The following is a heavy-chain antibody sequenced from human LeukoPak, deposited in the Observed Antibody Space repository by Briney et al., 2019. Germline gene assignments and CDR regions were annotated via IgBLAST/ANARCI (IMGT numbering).Heavy chain of an antibody. CDR3: ARDYGDHGEYFDY. D-gene: IGHD4-17*01. CDR2: ISRTGSSV. V-gene: IGHV3-48*02. CDR1: GFSFSNAW. J-gene: IGHJ4*02. Sequence: GGSLRLSCAASGFSFSNAWMNWVRQDPGKGLEWVSYISRTGSSVKYADSVKGRFTISRDNAKNSVYLQMSSLRDEDTALYYCARDYGDHGEYFDYWGQGALVTVSS.